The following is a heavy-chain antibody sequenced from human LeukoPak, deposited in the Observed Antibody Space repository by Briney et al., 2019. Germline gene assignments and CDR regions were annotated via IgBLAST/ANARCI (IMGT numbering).Heavy chain of an antibody. CDR3: AREGLNSYYYYMDV. CDR2: ISSSGSTI. Sequence: GGSLRLSCAASGFTFSDYYTSWIRQAPGEGLEWISYISSSGSTIYYADSAKGRFTISRDNVKNSVYLQMSSLRAEDTAVYYCAREGLNSYYYYMDVWGKGTTVTVSS. CDR1: GFTFSDYY. V-gene: IGHV3-11*04. J-gene: IGHJ6*03.